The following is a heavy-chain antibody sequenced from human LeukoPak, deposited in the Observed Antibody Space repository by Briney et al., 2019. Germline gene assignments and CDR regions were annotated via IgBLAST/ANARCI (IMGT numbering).Heavy chain of an antibody. J-gene: IGHJ1*01. CDR1: GFTFTIYA. D-gene: IGHD3-22*01. CDR3: ATANYYDSSGYVYFQH. CDR2: ISGSGGST. V-gene: IGHV3-23*01. Sequence: GGSLRLSCAASGFTFTIYAMSWVRQAPGKGLEWVSGISGSGGSTYYADSVKGRFTISRDNSKNTLYLQMNSLRAEDTAVYYCATANYYDSSGYVYFQHWGQGTLVTVSS.